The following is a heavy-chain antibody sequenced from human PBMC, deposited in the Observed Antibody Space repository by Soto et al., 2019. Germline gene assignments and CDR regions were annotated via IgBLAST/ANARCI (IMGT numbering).Heavy chain of an antibody. CDR3: VRVDGGYDGSGSFGFYY. J-gene: IGHJ4*02. CDR2: IKQDASEK. D-gene: IGHD3-10*01. V-gene: IGHV3-7*01. Sequence: EVQLVESGGGLVQSGGSLRLSCAASGFTFSNYWMTWVRQAPGKGLEWVANIKQDASEKYYVDSVKGRFTISRDNAKNSLYLQMNRLTAEDTAVYYCVRVDGGYDGSGSFGFYYWGPGTLVIVSS. CDR1: GFTFSNYW.